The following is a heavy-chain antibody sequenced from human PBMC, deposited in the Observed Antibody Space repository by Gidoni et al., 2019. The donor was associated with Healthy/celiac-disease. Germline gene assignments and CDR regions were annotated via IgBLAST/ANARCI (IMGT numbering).Heavy chain of an antibody. CDR1: GFTFSRYA. CDR3: AKDSLGGYGDYVGYYYYGMDV. CDR2: ISGSGGST. D-gene: IGHD4-17*01. J-gene: IGHJ6*02. V-gene: IGHV3-23*01. Sequence: EVQLLESGGGVVQPGGSLRLPCAASGFTFSRYAMSWVRQAPGKGLEWVSAISGSGGSTYYADSVKGRFTISRDNSKNTLYLQMNSLSAEDTAVYYCAKDSLGGYGDYVGYYYYGMDVWGQGTTVTVSS.